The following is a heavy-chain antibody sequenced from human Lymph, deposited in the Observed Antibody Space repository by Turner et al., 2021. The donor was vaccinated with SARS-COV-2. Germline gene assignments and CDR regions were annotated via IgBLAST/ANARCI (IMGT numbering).Heavy chain of an antibody. CDR3: ARDVTGPLGY. V-gene: IGHV1-69*10. D-gene: IGHD1-20*01. CDR2: IIPMLDIA. Sequence: QVQLVQSGAEVKKPGSPVTFSCKASGGTFSSYAISWVRQAPGQGLEWMGGIIPMLDIANNAQKFQGRVTITADKSTSTAYMGLSSLRSEDTAVYYCARDVTGPLGYWGQGTLVTVSS. CDR1: GGTFSSYA. J-gene: IGHJ4*02.